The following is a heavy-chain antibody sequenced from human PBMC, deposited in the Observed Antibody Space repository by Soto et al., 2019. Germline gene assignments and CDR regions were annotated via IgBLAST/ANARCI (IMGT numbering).Heavy chain of an antibody. D-gene: IGHD6-19*01. V-gene: IGHV3-30*18. CDR2: ISYDGSNK. Sequence: QVQLVESGGGVVQPGRSLRLSCAASGFTFSSYGMHWVRQAPGKGLEWVAVISYDGSNKNYADSLKGRFTVSRDNSKNTLYLQMSSLRAEDTAVYYCVKDGSSGWPYYYGMDVWGQGTTVTVSS. CDR3: VKDGSSGWPYYYGMDV. J-gene: IGHJ6*02. CDR1: GFTFSSYG.